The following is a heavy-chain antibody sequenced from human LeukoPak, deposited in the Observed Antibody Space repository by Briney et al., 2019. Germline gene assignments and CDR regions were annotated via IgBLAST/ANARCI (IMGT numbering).Heavy chain of an antibody. CDR3: ARDYYDILTGYYTYYYYMDV. Sequence: PGGSLRLSCAAYGFTFSSYSMNWVRQAPGKGLEWVSSISSSSSYIYYADSVKGRFTISRDNAKNSLYLQMNSLRAEDTAVYYCARDYYDILTGYYTYYYYMDVWGKGTTVTISS. J-gene: IGHJ6*03. V-gene: IGHV3-21*04. D-gene: IGHD3-9*01. CDR2: ISSSSSYI. CDR1: GFTFSSYS.